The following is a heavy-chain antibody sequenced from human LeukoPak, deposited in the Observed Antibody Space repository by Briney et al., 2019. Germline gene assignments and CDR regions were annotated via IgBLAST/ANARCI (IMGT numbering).Heavy chain of an antibody. CDR2: INPNSGGS. V-gene: IGHV1-2*06. CDR1: GYTFIDYY. CDR3: ARDLPSTSNWELDY. D-gene: IGHD7-27*01. J-gene: IGHJ4*02. Sequence: ASVKVSCKASGYTFIDYYIHWVRQAPGQGLEWMGRINPNSGGSNYAQNFQGRVTMTRDTSISTAYMELSRLRSDDTAVYYCARDLPSTSNWELDYWGQGTLVTVPS.